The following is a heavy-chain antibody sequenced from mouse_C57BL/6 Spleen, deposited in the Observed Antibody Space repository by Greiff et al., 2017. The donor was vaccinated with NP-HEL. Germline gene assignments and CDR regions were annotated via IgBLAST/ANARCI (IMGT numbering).Heavy chain of an antibody. CDR1: GFTFSIYA. Sequence: EVQLVESGGGLVKPGGSLKLSCAASGFTFSIYAMSWVRQTPEKRLEWVATISDGGSYTYYPDNVKGRFTISRDNAKNNLYLQMSHLKSEDTAMYYCARADYYGSLDYWGQGTTLTVSS. CDR2: ISDGGSYT. J-gene: IGHJ2*01. V-gene: IGHV5-4*01. CDR3: ARADYYGSLDY. D-gene: IGHD1-1*01.